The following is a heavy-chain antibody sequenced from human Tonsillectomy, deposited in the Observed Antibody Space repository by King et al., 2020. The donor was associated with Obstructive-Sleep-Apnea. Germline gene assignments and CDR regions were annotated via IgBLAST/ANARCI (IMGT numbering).Heavy chain of an antibody. D-gene: IGHD1-1*01. CDR1: GFTFSSYW. CDR3: ARVRSPQLLIDC. J-gene: IGHJ4*02. V-gene: IGHV3-7*03. Sequence: VQLVESGGGLVQSGGSLRLSCAASGFTFSSYWMSWVRQVPGKGLEWVASIKHAGSEKYYVDSVKGRFTISRDNAKNSLYLQMNSLRADDTAVYHCARVRSPQLLIDCWGQGTLVTVSS. CDR2: IKHAGSEK.